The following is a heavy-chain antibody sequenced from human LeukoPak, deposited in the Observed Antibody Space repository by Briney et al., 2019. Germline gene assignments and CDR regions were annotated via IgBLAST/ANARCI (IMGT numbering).Heavy chain of an antibody. CDR1: GFTFSSYA. Sequence: QTGGSLRLSCAASGFTFSSYAMSWVRQAPGKGMEWVSAISGSGGSTYYADSVKGRFTISRDNSKNTLYLQMNGLRAEDTAVYYCAKGEGATDYWGQETLDTVSS. V-gene: IGHV3-23*01. D-gene: IGHD1-26*01. J-gene: IGHJ4*02. CDR3: AKGEGATDY. CDR2: ISGSGGST.